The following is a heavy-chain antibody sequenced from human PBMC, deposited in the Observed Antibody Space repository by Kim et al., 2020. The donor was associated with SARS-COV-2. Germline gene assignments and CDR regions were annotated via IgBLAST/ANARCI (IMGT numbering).Heavy chain of an antibody. CDR2: IKSEDYGGTI. D-gene: IGHD3-16*01. CDR3: TTKRGFLYGRDF. J-gene: IGHJ4*02. CDR1: GFSLSDAW. V-gene: IGHV3-15*01. Sequence: GGSLRLSCAASGFSLSDAWMNWVRQAPGKGLEWVGLIKSEDYGGTIDYAAPVKGKFTISRDDSENTFYLQMNSLKSEDTAGYYCTTKRGFLYGRDFWGQGTLVTVSS.